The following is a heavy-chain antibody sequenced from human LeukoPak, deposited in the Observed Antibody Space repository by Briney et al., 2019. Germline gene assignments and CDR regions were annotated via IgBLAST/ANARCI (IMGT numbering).Heavy chain of an antibody. J-gene: IGHJ4*02. D-gene: IGHD5-18*01. CDR2: IKEDGNKR. CDR1: GFTFSRNW. V-gene: IGHV3-7*03. Sequence: GGSLRLSCAASGFTFSRNWMTWVRQAPGKGLEWVANIKEDGNKRNYVDSVKGRFTISRDNAKNSLYLQMNNLRAEDTAVYYCAGRVTGYSSGYVCWGQGTLVTVSS. CDR3: AGRVTGYSSGYVC.